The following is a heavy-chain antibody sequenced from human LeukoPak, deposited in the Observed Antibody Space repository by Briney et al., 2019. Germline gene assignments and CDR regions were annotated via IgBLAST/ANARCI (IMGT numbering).Heavy chain of an antibody. CDR3: ARLPGGGSNHYYYYYMDV. CDR1: GGSFSGYY. Sequence: PSETLSLTCAVYGGSFSGYYWSWIRKPPGRGLEWIGEINHSGSTNYNPSLKSRVTISVDTSKNQFSLKLSSVTAADTAVYYCARLPGGGSNHYYYYYMDVWGKGTTVTISS. J-gene: IGHJ6*03. D-gene: IGHD2-15*01. CDR2: INHSGST. V-gene: IGHV4-34*01.